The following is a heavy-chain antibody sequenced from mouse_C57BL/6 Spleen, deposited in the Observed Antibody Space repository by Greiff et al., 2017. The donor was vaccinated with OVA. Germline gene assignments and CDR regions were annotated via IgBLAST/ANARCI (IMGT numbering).Heavy chain of an antibody. CDR1: GYSITSGYY. CDR2: ISYDGSN. Sequence: DVKLQESGPGLVKPSQSLSLTCSVTGYSITSGYYWNWIRQFPGNKLEWMGYISYDGSNNYNPSLKNRISITRDTSKNQFFLKLNSVTTEDTATYYCAGNYDYDDWFAYWGQGTLVTVSA. V-gene: IGHV3-6*01. CDR3: AGNYDYDDWFAY. D-gene: IGHD2-4*01. J-gene: IGHJ3*01.